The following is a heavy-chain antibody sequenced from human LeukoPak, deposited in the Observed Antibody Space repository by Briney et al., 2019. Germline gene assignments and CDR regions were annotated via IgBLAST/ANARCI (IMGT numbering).Heavy chain of an antibody. V-gene: IGHV1-2*02. CDR3: AAQRRDIVVVVAENWFDP. Sequence: ASVKVSCKASGYTFTGYYMHWVRQAPGQGLEWMGWINPNSGGTNYAQKFQGRVTMTRDMSTSTVYMELSSLRSEDTAVYYCAAQRRDIVVVVAENWFDPWGQGTLVTVSS. CDR1: GYTFTGYY. J-gene: IGHJ5*02. CDR2: INPNSGGT. D-gene: IGHD2-15*01.